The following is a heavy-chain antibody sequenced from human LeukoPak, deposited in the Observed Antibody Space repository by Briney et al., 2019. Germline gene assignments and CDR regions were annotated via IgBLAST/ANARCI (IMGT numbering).Heavy chain of an antibody. CDR2: IKSKTDGGTT. Sequence: GGSLRLSCAAAGFTLSDYWMSWVRQAPGKGLEWVGRIKSKTDGGTTDYAAPVKGRFTISRDDSKNTLYLQMNSLKTEDTAVYYCTTSRGYSYVDWFDPWGQGTLVTVSS. V-gene: IGHV3-15*01. J-gene: IGHJ5*02. D-gene: IGHD5-18*01. CDR3: TTSRGYSYVDWFDP. CDR1: GFTLSDYW.